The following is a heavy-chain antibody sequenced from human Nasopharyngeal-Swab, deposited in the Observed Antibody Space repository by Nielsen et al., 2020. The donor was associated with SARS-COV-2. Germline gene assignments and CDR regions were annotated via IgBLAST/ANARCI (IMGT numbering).Heavy chain of an antibody. CDR2: IYYTGST. D-gene: IGHD3-22*01. Sequence: GSLRLSCTISGDSFNSYYWSWIRQPPGKGLEWIGYIYYTGSTNYNPSLKSRVTISVDTSKNQFSLKLSSVTAADTAVYYCARYYYDRRGSPKYFQHWGQGTVVTVSS. CDR3: ARYYYDRRGSPKYFQH. J-gene: IGHJ1*01. V-gene: IGHV4-59*01. CDR1: GDSFNSYY.